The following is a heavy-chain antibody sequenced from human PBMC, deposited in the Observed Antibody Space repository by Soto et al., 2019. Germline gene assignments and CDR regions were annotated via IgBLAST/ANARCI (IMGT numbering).Heavy chain of an antibody. CDR1: GYTFTIYW. CDR3: ARPANTVADHFDL. CDR2: IYPSDSDT. D-gene: IGHD4-17*01. J-gene: IGHJ4*02. V-gene: IGHV5-51*01. Sequence: GESLKISCQGSGYTFTIYWIGWVRQMPGKGLEWMGIIYPSDSDTRYSPSFQGHVTISADQSITTAYLQWDSLKAADTAIYYCARPANTVADHFDLWGQGTPVTVSS.